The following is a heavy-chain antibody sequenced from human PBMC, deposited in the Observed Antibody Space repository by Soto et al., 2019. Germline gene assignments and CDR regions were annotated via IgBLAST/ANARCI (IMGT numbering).Heavy chain of an antibody. CDR3: AQGYDILTGYPF. CDR1: GFSLSTSGVG. J-gene: IGHJ4*02. Sequence: QITLKESGTPLVKPTQTLTLTCTSSGFSLSTSGVGVGWIRQPPGKALEWLALIYWDDDKRYSPSLKSRLTLTKDTSKNQVVLTMTNMDPVDTATYYCAQGYDILTGYPFWGQGTLVTVSS. D-gene: IGHD3-9*01. CDR2: IYWDDDK. V-gene: IGHV2-5*02.